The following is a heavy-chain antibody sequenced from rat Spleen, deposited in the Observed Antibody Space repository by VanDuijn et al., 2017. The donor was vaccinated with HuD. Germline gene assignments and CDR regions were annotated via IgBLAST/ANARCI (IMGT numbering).Heavy chain of an antibody. V-gene: IGHV5-20*01. J-gene: IGHJ2*01. Sequence: EVQLVESGGGLVQPGRSLKLSCAASGFTFSNYYMAWVRQAPKKGLEWVTSISSGGGGIYYLDSVKGRFTISRDNAKSTLYLQMDSLRSEDTATYYCTTDRDWGQGVMVTVSS. CDR1: GFTFSNYY. CDR2: ISSGGGGI. CDR3: TTDRD.